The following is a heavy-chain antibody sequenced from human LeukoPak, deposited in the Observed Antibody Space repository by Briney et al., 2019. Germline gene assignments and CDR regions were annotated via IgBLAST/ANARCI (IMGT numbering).Heavy chain of an antibody. CDR2: IYYSGST. CDR3: AMQYCSGGSCYFDY. V-gene: IGHV4-39*07. Sequence: SKTLSLTCTVSGGSISSSSYYWGWIHQPPGKGLEWIGSIYYSGSTYYNPSLKSRVTISVDKAKNQFSLKLSSVTAAETAGYYCAMQYCSGGSCYFDYWGQGTLVTVSS. J-gene: IGHJ4*02. D-gene: IGHD2-15*01. CDR1: GGSISSSSYY.